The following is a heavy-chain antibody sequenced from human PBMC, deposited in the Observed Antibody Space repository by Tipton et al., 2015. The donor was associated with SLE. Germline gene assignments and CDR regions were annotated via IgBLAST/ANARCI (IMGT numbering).Heavy chain of an antibody. Sequence: SLRLSCAASGFTVSSNYMSWVRQTPGKGLEWVSVIYSGGNTGYADSVKGRFSISRDNSKNTLYLQMNSLRAEDTAVYFCARMPTGFPNWFDPWGQGTLVTVSS. CDR3: ARMPTGFPNWFDP. J-gene: IGHJ5*02. CDR1: GFTVSSNY. D-gene: IGHD7-27*01. CDR2: IYSGGNT. V-gene: IGHV3-66*01.